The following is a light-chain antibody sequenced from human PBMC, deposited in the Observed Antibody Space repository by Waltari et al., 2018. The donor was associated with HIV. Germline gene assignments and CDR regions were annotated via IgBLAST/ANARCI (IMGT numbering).Light chain of an antibody. CDR3: QQYSNWPRT. V-gene: IGKV3-15*01. Sequence: EIVMTQSPATLSVSPGERVTVSCRASQTINTNLAWYQQKPGQAPRLLIYGASTRDTGIPARFSGGGSGTEFTLTISSLQSEDFAIYYCQQYSNWPRTFGQGTKVEIK. CDR1: QTINTN. J-gene: IGKJ1*01. CDR2: GAS.